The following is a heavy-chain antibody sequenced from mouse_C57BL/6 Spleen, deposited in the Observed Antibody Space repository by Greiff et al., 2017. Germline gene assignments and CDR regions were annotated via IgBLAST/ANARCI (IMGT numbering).Heavy chain of an antibody. V-gene: IGHV1-55*01. J-gene: IGHJ2*01. CDR1: GYTFTSYW. D-gene: IGHD1-1*01. CDR2: IYPGSGST. CDR3: ARAYYGSSYEPLYFDY. Sequence: VQLQQSGAELVKPGASVKMSCKASGYTFTSYWITWVKQRPGQGLEWIGDIYPGSGSTNYNEKFQSKATLTVDTSSSTAYMQLSSLTSEDSAVYYCARAYYGSSYEPLYFDYWGQGTTLTVSS.